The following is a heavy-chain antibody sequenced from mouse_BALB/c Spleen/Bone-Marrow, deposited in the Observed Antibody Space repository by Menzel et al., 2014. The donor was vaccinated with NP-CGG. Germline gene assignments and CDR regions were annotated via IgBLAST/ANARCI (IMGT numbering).Heavy chain of an antibody. V-gene: IGHV2-6-2*01. D-gene: IGHD2-14*01. J-gene: IGHJ4*01. CDR1: GFSLTSYG. Sequence: VKVEESGPDLVAPSQRLSITCTVSGFSLTSYGVHWVRQPPGKGLEWLVVIWSDGSTTYNSALKSRLSISKDNSKSQVFLKMNSLQTDDTAMYYCARHRYGAMDYWGQGTSVTVSS. CDR3: ARHRYGAMDY. CDR2: IWSDGST.